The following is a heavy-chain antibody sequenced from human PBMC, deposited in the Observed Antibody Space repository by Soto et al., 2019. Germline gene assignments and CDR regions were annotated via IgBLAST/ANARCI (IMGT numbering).Heavy chain of an antibody. CDR2: ITTSSSSI. CDR3: ARDPQRGYSGLDV. J-gene: IGHJ6*02. Sequence: VKLVESGGGWVQPGGSLRLSCAASGSRFSTYDMNWVRQAPGKGLEWLSYITTSSSSIKYADSVKGRFTVSRDDAKNSLYLQMSSLRDDDTAVYYCARDPQRGYSGLDVWGQGTTVSVSS. CDR1: GSRFSTYD. V-gene: IGHV3-48*02. D-gene: IGHD2-2*01.